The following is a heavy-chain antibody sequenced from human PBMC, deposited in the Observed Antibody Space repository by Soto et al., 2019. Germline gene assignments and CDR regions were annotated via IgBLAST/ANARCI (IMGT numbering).Heavy chain of an antibody. CDR3: STLFGETYYFDY. Sequence: EVQLVESGGGLVQPGGSLRLSCAASGFTFSSYWMHWVRQAPGKGLVWVSRINSDGSSTSYADSVKGRLTISRDNAKNTLYLQMNSLRAEDTAVYYCSTLFGETYYFDYWGQGTLVTVSS. J-gene: IGHJ4*02. V-gene: IGHV3-74*01. CDR1: GFTFSSYW. D-gene: IGHD3-10*01. CDR2: INSDGSST.